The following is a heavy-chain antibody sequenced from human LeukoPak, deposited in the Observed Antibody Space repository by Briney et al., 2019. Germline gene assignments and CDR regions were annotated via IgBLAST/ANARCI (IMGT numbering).Heavy chain of an antibody. CDR1: GASFSGSTYY. CDR3: ARLVKGYSSAWFPSNFDY. D-gene: IGHD6-19*01. V-gene: IGHV4-39*01. Sequence: SETLSLTCTVSGASFSGSTYYWGWIRQPPGKGLEWIGTIYYTGSTYYNPSLKGRVTTSVDTSKNQFSLTLTSVTAADTAVYHCARLVKGYSSAWFPSNFDYWGPGTLVTVSS. J-gene: IGHJ4*02. CDR2: IYYTGST.